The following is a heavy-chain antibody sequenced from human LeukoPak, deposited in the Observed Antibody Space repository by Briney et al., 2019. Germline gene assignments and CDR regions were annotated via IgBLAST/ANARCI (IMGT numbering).Heavy chain of an antibody. J-gene: IGHJ4*02. CDR1: GYTFTSYG. V-gene: IGHV1-18*01. CDR3: ARGTYYDSSAYSGVRLFDY. D-gene: IGHD3-22*01. Sequence: ASVKVSCKASGYTFTSYGMSWVRQAPGQGLEWMGWTSPYNGNTNYAQKFQGRVTMTSDTSTSTAYMELTRLTSDDTAVYYCARGTYYDSSAYSGVRLFDYWGQGTLVTVSS. CDR2: TSPYNGNT.